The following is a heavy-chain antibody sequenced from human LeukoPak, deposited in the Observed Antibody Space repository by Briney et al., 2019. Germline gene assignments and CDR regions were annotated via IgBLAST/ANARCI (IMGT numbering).Heavy chain of an antibody. CDR2: IRYDGSNK. CDR3: ANSPDGAFDY. V-gene: IGHV3-30*02. J-gene: IGHJ4*02. Sequence: PGGSLRLSCAASGFTFSNYGIPWVRQAPGKGLEWVAFIRYDGSNKYFADSVKGRFTISRDNSKNTVYLRMNSLRTEDTAMYYCANSPDGAFDYWGQGTLVTVSS. CDR1: GFTFSNYG.